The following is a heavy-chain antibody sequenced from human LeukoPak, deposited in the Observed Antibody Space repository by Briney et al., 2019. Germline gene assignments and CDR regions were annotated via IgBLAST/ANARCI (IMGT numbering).Heavy chain of an antibody. CDR3: SKNPYTDGSHWFDP. CDR2: ISANGINT. Sequence: GGSLRLSCAASRFSLSSHARSWVRQAPGKGLEWVSTISANGINTYYADSVKGRFTVSRDNSRNTLYLQMNSLRAEDTAVYYCSKNPYTDGSHWFDPWGQGTLVTVSS. CDR1: RFSLSSHA. V-gene: IGHV3-23*01. J-gene: IGHJ5*02. D-gene: IGHD3-16*02.